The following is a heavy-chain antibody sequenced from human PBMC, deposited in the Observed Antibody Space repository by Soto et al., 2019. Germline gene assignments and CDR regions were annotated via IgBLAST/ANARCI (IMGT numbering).Heavy chain of an antibody. J-gene: IGHJ5*02. CDR2: IYYSGST. D-gene: IGHD3-3*01. Sequence: SETLSLTCTVSGGSISSYYWSWIRQPPGKGLECIGYIYYSGSTNYNPSLKSRVTISVDTSKNQFSLKLSSVTAADTAVYYCARLRPYYDFWSGPENWFDPWGQGTLVTVSS. V-gene: IGHV4-59*08. CDR3: ARLRPYYDFWSGPENWFDP. CDR1: GGSISSYY.